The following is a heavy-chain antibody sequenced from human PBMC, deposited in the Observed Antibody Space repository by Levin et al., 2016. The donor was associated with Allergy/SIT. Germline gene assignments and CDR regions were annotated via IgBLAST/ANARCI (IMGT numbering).Heavy chain of an antibody. CDR1: GYTFTGYY. J-gene: IGHJ6*02. D-gene: IGHD3-10*01. V-gene: IGHV1-2*02. CDR3: ARGVLWFGELVYYYYGMDV. Sequence: ASVKVSCKASGYTFTGYYMHWVRQAPGQGLEWMGWINPNSGGTNYAQKFQGRVTMTRDTSISTAYMELSRLRSDDTAVYYCARGVLWFGELVYYYYGMDVWGQGTTVTVSS. CDR2: INPNSGGT.